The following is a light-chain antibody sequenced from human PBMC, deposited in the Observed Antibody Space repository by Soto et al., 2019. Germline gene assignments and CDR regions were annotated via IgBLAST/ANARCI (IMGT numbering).Light chain of an antibody. CDR2: GAS. Sequence: EIVLTQSPVTLSLSPGERATLSCRASQSVSSSYLAWYQQKPGPAPRLLIYGASSRATGIPDRFSGSGSGTDFTLTISRLEPEDFAVYYCQQYGSSPLTFGPGTKVEIK. V-gene: IGKV3-20*01. CDR1: QSVSSSY. CDR3: QQYGSSPLT. J-gene: IGKJ3*01.